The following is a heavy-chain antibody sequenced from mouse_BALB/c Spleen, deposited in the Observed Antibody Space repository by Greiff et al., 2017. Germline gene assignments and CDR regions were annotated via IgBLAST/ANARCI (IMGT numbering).Heavy chain of an antibody. CDR1: GFTFSSYA. Sequence: EVKVVESGGGLVKPGGSLKLSCAASGFTFSSYAMSWVRQTPEKRLEWVASISSGGSTYYPDSVKGRFTISRDNARNILYLQMSSLRSEDTAMYYCARERDDGYHYFDYWGQGTTLTVSS. CDR2: ISSGGST. D-gene: IGHD2-3*01. CDR3: ARERDDGYHYFDY. V-gene: IGHV5-6-5*01. J-gene: IGHJ2*01.